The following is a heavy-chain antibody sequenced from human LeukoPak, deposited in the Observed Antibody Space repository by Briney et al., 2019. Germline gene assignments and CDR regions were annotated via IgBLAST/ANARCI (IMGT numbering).Heavy chain of an antibody. J-gene: IGHJ6*02. V-gene: IGHV3-30-3*01. CDR3: ARQGSELGLRRDDYYYYGMDV. Sequence: GSLRLSCAASGFTFSSYAMHWVRQAPGKGLEWVAVISYDGSNKYYADSVKGRFTISRDNSKNTLYLQMNSLRAEDTAVYYCARQGSELGLRRDDYYYYGMDVWGQGTTVTVSS. CDR2: ISYDGSNK. CDR1: GFTFSSYA. D-gene: IGHD1-26*01.